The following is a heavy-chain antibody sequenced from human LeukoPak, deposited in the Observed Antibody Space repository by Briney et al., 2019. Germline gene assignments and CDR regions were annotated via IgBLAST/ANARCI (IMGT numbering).Heavy chain of an antibody. Sequence: GASVKVSCKTSGYTFTYFGITRVRQAPGQGIEWMGWINPNSGGTNYAQKFQGRVTMTRDTSISTAYMELSRLRSDDTAVFYCARVYYYASGRLDSWGQGTLITVSS. CDR3: ARVYYYASGRLDS. J-gene: IGHJ4*02. V-gene: IGHV1-2*02. D-gene: IGHD3-10*01. CDR1: GYTFTYFG. CDR2: INPNSGGT.